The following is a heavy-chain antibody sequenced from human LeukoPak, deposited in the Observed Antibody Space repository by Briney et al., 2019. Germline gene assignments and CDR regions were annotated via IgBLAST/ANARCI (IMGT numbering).Heavy chain of an antibody. CDR1: GFIFSDYW. Sequence: PGGSLRLSCAASGFIFSDYWMSWVRQAPGKGLEWVANIKQDGSEKYYVDSVKGRFTISRDNAKNSLYLQMNSLRAEDTAVYYCARDRSVDYGDYYYFDYWGQGTLVTVSS. J-gene: IGHJ4*02. D-gene: IGHD4-17*01. CDR2: IKQDGSEK. V-gene: IGHV3-7*01. CDR3: ARDRSVDYGDYYYFDY.